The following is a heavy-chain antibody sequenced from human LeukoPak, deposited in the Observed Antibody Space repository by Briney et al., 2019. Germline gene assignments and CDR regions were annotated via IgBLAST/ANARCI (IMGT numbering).Heavy chain of an antibody. CDR2: IIPIFGTA. J-gene: IGHJ4*02. CDR1: GGTFSSYA. D-gene: IGHD5-24*01. V-gene: IGHV1-69*13. Sequence: SVKVSCQASGGTFSSYAISWVRQAPGQGLEWMGGIIPIFGTANYAQKFQGRVTITADESTSTAYTELSSLRSEDTAVYYCASPRGIAAAEGRDGYNLDYWGQGTLVTVSS. CDR3: ASPRGIAAAEGRDGYNLDY.